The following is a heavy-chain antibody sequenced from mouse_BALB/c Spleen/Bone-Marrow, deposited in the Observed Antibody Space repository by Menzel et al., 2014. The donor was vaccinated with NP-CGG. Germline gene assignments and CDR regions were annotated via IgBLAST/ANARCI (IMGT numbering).Heavy chain of an antibody. V-gene: IGHV5-9-1*01. D-gene: IGHD2-2*01. CDR2: IGSGGSYT. Sequence: EVMLVESGGGLVKPGGSLKLSCAASGFTFSSYAMSWVRQTPEKRLEWVATIGSGGSYTYYPDSVKGRFTISRDNAKNTLYLQMSSLRSEDTAMYYCARGGGYDWYFDVWGAGTTVTVSS. J-gene: IGHJ1*01. CDR3: ARGGGYDWYFDV. CDR1: GFTFSSYA.